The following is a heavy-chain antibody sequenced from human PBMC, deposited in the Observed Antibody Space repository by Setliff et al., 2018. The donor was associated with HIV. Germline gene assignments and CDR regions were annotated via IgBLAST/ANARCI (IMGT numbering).Heavy chain of an antibody. CDR2: ISHSGIT. CDR1: GVSTISSSSSYY. V-gene: IGHV4-39*01. CDR3: ARGRGSY. Sequence: PSETLSLTCIVSGVSTISSSSSYYWGWIRQPPGKGLEWIGYISHSGITYYNPSLKSRVTISVDTSKNQFSMKLRSVTAADTAVYYCARGRGSYWGQGTLVTVSS. J-gene: IGHJ4*02. D-gene: IGHD1-26*01.